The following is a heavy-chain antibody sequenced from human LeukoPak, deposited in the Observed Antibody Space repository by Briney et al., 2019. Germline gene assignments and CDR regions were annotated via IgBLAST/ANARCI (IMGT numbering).Heavy chain of an antibody. D-gene: IGHD6-19*01. CDR1: GDSVSSKNGA. CDR3: ARDFGTTGWHTFDY. V-gene: IGHV6-1*01. Sequence: SQTLSHTCVVSGDSVSSKNGAWNWIRQSPSRGLEWLGRTYYRSKWYNDYAESMEGRMTISQDTSKNQYSLHLNSVTPDDTAVYYCARDFGTTGWHTFDYWGQGTLVTVSS. CDR2: TYYRSKWYN. J-gene: IGHJ4*02.